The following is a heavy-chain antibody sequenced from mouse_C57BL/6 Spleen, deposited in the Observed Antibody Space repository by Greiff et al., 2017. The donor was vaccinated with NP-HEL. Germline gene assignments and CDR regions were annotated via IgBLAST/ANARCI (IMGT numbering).Heavy chain of an antibody. CDR2: IRLKSDNYAT. CDR1: GFTFSNYW. J-gene: IGHJ4*01. V-gene: IGHV6-3*01. Sequence: EVKLEESGGGLVQPGGSMKLSCVASGFTFSNYWMNWVRQSPEKGLEWVAQIRLKSDNYATHYAESVKGRFTISRDDSKSSVYLQMNNLRAEDTGIYYCTNYYEGYYAMDYWGQGTSVTVSS. CDR3: TNYYEGYYAMDY. D-gene: IGHD2-4*01.